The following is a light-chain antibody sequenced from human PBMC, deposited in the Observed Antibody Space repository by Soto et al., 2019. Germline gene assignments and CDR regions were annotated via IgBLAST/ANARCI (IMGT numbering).Light chain of an antibody. CDR2: AAS. Sequence: DIQMTQSPSSLSASVGDRVTITCRASQGISSHLNWYQQKPGKAPKLLIYAASGLQSGVPSRFSGSGSGTEFTLTISSLQPDDFATYYCQQYMSYSFGQGTKVDIK. CDR3: QQYMSYS. J-gene: IGKJ1*01. V-gene: IGKV1-5*01. CDR1: QGISSH.